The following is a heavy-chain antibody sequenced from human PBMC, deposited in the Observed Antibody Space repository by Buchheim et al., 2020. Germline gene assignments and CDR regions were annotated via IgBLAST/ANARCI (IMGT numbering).Heavy chain of an antibody. Sequence: DVQLVESGGVLIQPGGSLRLSCAASGFTFSRYSMNWVRQAPGKGLEWISYISSSGTEYYADSVRGRFTISRDNAKNSLSLQMNSLRAEDTAVYYCARSDYVWGSYRYLPFDYWGQGTL. CDR1: GFTFSRYS. CDR3: ARSDYVWGSYRYLPFDY. J-gene: IGHJ4*02. D-gene: IGHD3-16*02. CDR2: ISSSGTE. V-gene: IGHV3-48*04.